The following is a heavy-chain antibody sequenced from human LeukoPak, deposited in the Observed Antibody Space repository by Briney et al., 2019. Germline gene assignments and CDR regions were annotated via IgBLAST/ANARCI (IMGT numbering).Heavy chain of an antibody. CDR2: IGTAGDT. CDR3: ARERTHYGMDV. Sequence: PGGSLRLSCAASGFTFSSYDVHWVRQATGKGLEWVSAIGTAGDTYYPGSEKGRFTISRENAKNSLYLQMNSLRAGDTAVYYCARERTHYGMDVWGQGTTVTVSS. CDR1: GFTFSSYD. D-gene: IGHD2-2*01. V-gene: IGHV3-13*01. J-gene: IGHJ6*02.